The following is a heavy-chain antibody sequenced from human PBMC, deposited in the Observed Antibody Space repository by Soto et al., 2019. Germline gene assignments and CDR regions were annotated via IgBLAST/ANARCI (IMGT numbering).Heavy chain of an antibody. J-gene: IGHJ6*02. Sequence: SETLSLTCAVSGYSISSSNWWGWIRQPPGKGLDWIGYIYYSGSAYYNPSLKSRITISIDTSKNQFSLKLSSVTAADTAVYYCARLYGSGSYYFGISYYGMDVWGQGTTVTVSS. D-gene: IGHD3-10*01. CDR1: GYSISSSNW. CDR2: IYYSGSA. CDR3: ARLYGSGSYYFGISYYGMDV. V-gene: IGHV4-28*01.